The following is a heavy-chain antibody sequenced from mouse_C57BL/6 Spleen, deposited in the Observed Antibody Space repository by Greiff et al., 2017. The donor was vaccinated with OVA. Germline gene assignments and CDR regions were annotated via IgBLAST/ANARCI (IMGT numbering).Heavy chain of an antibody. D-gene: IGHD2-1*01. CDR3: TKGIYYGNLYAMDY. CDR1: GFNIPDDY. V-gene: IGHV14-4*01. J-gene: IGHJ4*01. CDR2: IDPENGDT. Sequence: EVQLKQSGAELVRPGASVKLSCTASGFNIPDDYMHWVKQRPEQGLEWIGWIDPENGDTEYASKFQGKATITADTSSNTAYLQRSSLTSEDTAVYYCTKGIYYGNLYAMDYWGQGTSVTVSS.